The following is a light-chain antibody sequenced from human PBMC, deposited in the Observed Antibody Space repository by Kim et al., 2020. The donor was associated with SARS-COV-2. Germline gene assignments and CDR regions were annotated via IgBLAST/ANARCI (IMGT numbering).Light chain of an antibody. J-gene: IGKJ1*01. CDR3: LQYYNYPRT. CDR2: AAS. Sequence: AIQLTQSPSSLSASVGDRVIITCRPSQGVRDDLGWYQQRPGKAPKLLMYAASSLQSGVPSRFSGSGSGTDFTLTISSLQPEDFATYYCLQYYNYPRTFGQGTKVDSK. V-gene: IGKV1-6*01. CDR1: QGVRDD.